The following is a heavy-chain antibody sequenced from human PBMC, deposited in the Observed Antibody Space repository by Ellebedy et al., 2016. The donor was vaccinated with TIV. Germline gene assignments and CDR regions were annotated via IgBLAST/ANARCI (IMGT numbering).Heavy chain of an antibody. Sequence: GESLKISCKGSGYSFTSYWIGWVRQMPGKGLEWMGIIYPGDSDTRYSPSFQGQVTISADKSISTAYLQWSSLKASDTAMYYCARRVTAARSGWYFDLWGRGTLVTVSS. CDR1: GYSFTSYW. J-gene: IGHJ2*01. CDR2: IYPGDSDT. D-gene: IGHD6-6*01. V-gene: IGHV5-51*01. CDR3: ARRVTAARSGWYFDL.